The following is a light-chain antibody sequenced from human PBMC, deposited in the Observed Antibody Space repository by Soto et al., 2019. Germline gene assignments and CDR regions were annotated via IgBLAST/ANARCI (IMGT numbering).Light chain of an antibody. CDR2: DVT. Sequence: QSALTQPASVSGSPGQSITISCTETSSDVGSYNLVSWYQQHPGKAPKLIIYDVTKRPSGVSNRFSGSKSGNTASLTISGLQAEDEAGYYCCSYAGSSTWVFGGGTKVTVL. CDR1: SSDVGSYNL. CDR3: CSYAGSSTWV. V-gene: IGLV2-23*02. J-gene: IGLJ3*02.